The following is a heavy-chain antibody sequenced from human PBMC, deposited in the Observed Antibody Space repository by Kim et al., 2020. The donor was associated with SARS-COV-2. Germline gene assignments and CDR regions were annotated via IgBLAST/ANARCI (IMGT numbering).Heavy chain of an antibody. Sequence: GGSLRLSCAASGFTFGSYAMTWVRQAPGKGLEWVSCISGNVGSTYYAGSVKGRFTISRDNSKATLYLQMNSLRVEDTAVYYCAKESGIQPHYDVDVWGQGTTVIVSS. CDR3: AKESGIQPHYDVDV. V-gene: IGHV3-23*01. CDR1: GFTFGSYA. D-gene: IGHD3-3*01. CDR2: ISGNVGST. J-gene: IGHJ6*02.